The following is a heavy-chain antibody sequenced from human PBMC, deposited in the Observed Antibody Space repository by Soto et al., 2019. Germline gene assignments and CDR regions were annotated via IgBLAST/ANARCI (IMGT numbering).Heavy chain of an antibody. D-gene: IGHD2-2*01. CDR2: ISMKSSTT. CDR3: ARGGRNHPSLNIDY. CDR1: GFTFSDHF. J-gene: IGHJ4*02. Sequence: QVELVESGGGLVKPGGSLRLSCAAAGFTFSDHFMTWIRQSPGKGLEWVSYISMKSSTTHYADSVNGRFTISRDNAKNSLFLQMDNVRVEDTAVYYCARGGRNHPSLNIDYWGQGTLVTVSS. V-gene: IGHV3-11*06.